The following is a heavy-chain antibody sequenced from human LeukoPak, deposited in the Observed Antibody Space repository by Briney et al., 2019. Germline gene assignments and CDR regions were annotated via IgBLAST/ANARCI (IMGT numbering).Heavy chain of an antibody. CDR1: GFTVSSNY. V-gene: IGHV3-53*01. CDR2: IYSGGST. J-gene: IGHJ4*02. D-gene: IGHD6-19*01. Sequence: GGSLRLSCAAPGFTVSSNYMSWVRQAPGKGLEWVSVIYSGGSTYYADSVKGRFTISRDNAENSMYLQMNSLRAEDTAVYYCASTVASGRLDYWGQGTLVTVSS. CDR3: ASTVASGRLDY.